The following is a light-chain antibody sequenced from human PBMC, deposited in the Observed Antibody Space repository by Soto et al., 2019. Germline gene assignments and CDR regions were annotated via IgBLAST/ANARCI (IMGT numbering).Light chain of an antibody. Sequence: EIVLTQSPGTLSLSPGDRATLSCRASQSFGSSYLAWYQKKPGQAPRLLIFGASTRATGIPDRFSGSGSRTDFTLTITRPEPEDFAVDYCQQFCSSPWTFGQGTKVEIK. CDR3: QQFCSSPWT. J-gene: IGKJ1*01. CDR1: QSFGSSY. CDR2: GAS. V-gene: IGKV3-20*01.